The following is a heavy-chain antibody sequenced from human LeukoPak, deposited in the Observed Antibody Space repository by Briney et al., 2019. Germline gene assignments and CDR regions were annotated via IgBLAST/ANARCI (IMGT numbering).Heavy chain of an antibody. J-gene: IGHJ4*02. Sequence: GGSLRLSCAASGFTFSSYSMNWVRQAPGKGLEWVSSISSSSSYIYYADSVKGRFTISRDNAKNSLYLQMNSLRAEDTAVYYCARALDCSSTSCPRAFDYWGQGTLVTVSS. V-gene: IGHV3-21*01. CDR3: ARALDCSSTSCPRAFDY. CDR1: GFTFSSYS. D-gene: IGHD2-2*01. CDR2: ISSSSSYI.